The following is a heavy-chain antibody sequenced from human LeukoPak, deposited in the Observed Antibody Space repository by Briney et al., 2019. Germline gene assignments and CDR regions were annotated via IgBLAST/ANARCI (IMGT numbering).Heavy chain of an antibody. V-gene: IGHV3-30*02. CDR2: IRFDGTNR. CDR1: GFTVSSNY. Sequence: PGGSLRLSCAASGFTVSSNYMSWVRQAPGKGLEWVPFIRFDGTNRHYVDSVKGRFTISRDNPNNMLYLQMNSLKFDDTAVYYCARDAYHSGDLDQWGEGTLVIVSS. D-gene: IGHD3/OR15-3a*01. CDR3: ARDAYHSGDLDQ. J-gene: IGHJ4*02.